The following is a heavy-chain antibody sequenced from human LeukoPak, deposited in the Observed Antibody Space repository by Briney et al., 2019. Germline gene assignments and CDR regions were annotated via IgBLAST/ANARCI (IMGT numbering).Heavy chain of an antibody. Sequence: SEALSLTCTVSGGSISSSSYYWGWIRQPPGKGLEWIGSMYYSGSTYYNPSLKSRVTISVDTSKNQFSLKLSSVTAADTAVYYCARSRHCSSTSCYSFDYWGQGTLVTVSS. CDR1: GGSISSSSYY. V-gene: IGHV4-39*01. D-gene: IGHD2-2*01. CDR3: ARSRHCSSTSCYSFDY. J-gene: IGHJ4*02. CDR2: MYYSGST.